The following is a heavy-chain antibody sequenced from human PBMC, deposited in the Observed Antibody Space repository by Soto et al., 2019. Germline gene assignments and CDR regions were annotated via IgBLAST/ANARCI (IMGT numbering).Heavy chain of an antibody. V-gene: IGHV1-69*02. Sequence: GASLKVSCKASGGTFSSYTISWVRQAPGQGLEWMGRIIPILGIANYAQKFQGRVTITADKSTSTAYMELSSLRSEDTAVYYCARFSSGSYGPPDAFDIWGQGSMVTVSS. CDR1: GGTFSSYT. J-gene: IGHJ3*02. CDR3: ARFSSGSYGPPDAFDI. CDR2: IIPILGIA. D-gene: IGHD1-26*01.